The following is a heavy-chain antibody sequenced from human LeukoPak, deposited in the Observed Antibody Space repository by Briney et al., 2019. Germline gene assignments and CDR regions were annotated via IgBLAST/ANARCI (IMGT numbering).Heavy chain of an antibody. CDR1: GYTFSSYD. V-gene: IGHV1-8*01. CDR3: ARSVVGVRKRNDY. D-gene: IGHD3-16*01. Sequence: ASVKVSCKASGYTFSSYDIIRVRQASGQGLEWMGWMNLNSGNTGYAHKFEGRVTMTRSTSTSTAYMDLTSMTSEDSAVYYCARSVVGVRKRNDYWGQGTLVTVSS. CDR2: MNLNSGNT. J-gene: IGHJ4*02.